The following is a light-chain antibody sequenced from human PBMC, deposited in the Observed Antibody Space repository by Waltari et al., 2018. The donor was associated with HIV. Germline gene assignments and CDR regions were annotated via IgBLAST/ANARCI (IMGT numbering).Light chain of an antibody. CDR1: QSVLYRSNNRNY. V-gene: IGKV4-1*01. CDR2: RAS. CDR3: QQYYSTPWT. Sequence: DIVMTQSPDSLVVSLGERATINCKSSQSVLYRSNNRNYLAWYQQKPGQPPKLLIYRASTRESGVPDRFSGRGSGTDFTLTISSLQAEDVAVYYCQQYYSTPWTFGQGTKVEIK. J-gene: IGKJ1*01.